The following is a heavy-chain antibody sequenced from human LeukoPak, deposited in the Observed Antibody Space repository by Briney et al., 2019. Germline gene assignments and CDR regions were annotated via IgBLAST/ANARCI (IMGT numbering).Heavy chain of an antibody. CDR2: IYPGDSDT. Sequence: GESLKISCKGSGYSFTSYWIGWVRQMPGKGLEWMGIIYPGDSDTRYSPTFQGQVTISVDKSISTAYLQWSSLKASDTAIYYCAKIDRQYCSRSSCYALDYWGQGTQVTVSS. CDR3: AKIDRQYCSRSSCYALDY. CDR1: GYSFTSYW. D-gene: IGHD2-2*01. V-gene: IGHV5-51*01. J-gene: IGHJ4*02.